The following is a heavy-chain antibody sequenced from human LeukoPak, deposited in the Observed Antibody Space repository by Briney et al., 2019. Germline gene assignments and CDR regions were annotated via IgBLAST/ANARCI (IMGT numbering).Heavy chain of an antibody. D-gene: IGHD3-10*01. V-gene: IGHV1-69*01. CDR2: IIPIFGTA. CDR3: ARGNDGSGSPSYYFYYMDV. CDR1: GGTFSSYT. Sequence: SVKVSCKASGGTFSSYTISWVRQAPGQGLEWMGGIIPIFGTANYAQKFQGRVTITADESTSTAYMELSSLRSEDTAVYYCARGNDGSGSPSYYFYYMDVWGKGTTVTISS. J-gene: IGHJ6*03.